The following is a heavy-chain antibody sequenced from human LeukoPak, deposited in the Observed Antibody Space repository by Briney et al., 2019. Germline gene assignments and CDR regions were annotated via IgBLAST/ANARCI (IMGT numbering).Heavy chain of an antibody. CDR3: ASYCSSTSCYPY. CDR1: GYTFTSYY. D-gene: IGHD2-2*01. V-gene: IGHV1-46*01. J-gene: IGHJ4*02. Sequence: GASVKVSCKASGYTFTSYYMHWVRQAPGQGLEWMGIINPSGGSTSYAQKFQGRVTITTDESTSTAYMELSSLRSEDTAVYYCASYCSSTSCYPYWGQGTLVTVSS. CDR2: INPSGGST.